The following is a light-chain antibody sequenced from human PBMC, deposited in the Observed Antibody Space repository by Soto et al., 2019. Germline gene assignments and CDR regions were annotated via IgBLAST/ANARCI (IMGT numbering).Light chain of an antibody. CDR3: QSYDNDLSVV. CDR1: NSNIGAGHA. V-gene: IGLV1-40*01. J-gene: IGLJ2*01. CDR2: DNN. Sequence: SVLTHPPSVSGAPGQRVTISCTGSNSNIGAGHAAQWYQQPPGTTPKLLIYDNNRRPSGVPVRFSGSRSGTSASLAITGPQAEDEADYYCQSYDNDLSVVFGGGTQLTVL.